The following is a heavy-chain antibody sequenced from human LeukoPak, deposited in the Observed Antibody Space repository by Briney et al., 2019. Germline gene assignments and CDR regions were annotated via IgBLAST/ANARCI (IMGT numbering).Heavy chain of an antibody. CDR2: IYYSGST. CDR3: ARYGDYEFDP. CDR1: GGSISSSSYY. Sequence: KPSETLSLTCTVSGGSISSSSYYWGWLRQPPGKGLEWIGSIYYSGSTYYNPSLKSRVTISVDTSKIQFSLKLCSVTAADTAVYYCARYGDYEFDPWGQGTLVTVSS. J-gene: IGHJ5*02. D-gene: IGHD4-17*01. V-gene: IGHV4-39*01.